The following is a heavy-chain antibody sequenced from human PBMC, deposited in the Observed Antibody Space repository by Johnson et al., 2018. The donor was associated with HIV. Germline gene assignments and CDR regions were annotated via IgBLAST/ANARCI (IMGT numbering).Heavy chain of an antibody. CDR3: AKAWELLGRRAALDI. V-gene: IGHV3-23*04. Sequence: VQLVESGGGLVKPGGSLKLSCAVSGFTFSDHYMSWMRQTPGKGLEWVSAISGSGGSTYYADSVKGRFTISRDNSKNTLYLQMNSLRAEDTAVYYCAKAWELLGRRAALDIWGQGTMVTVSS. J-gene: IGHJ3*02. CDR1: GFTFSDHY. D-gene: IGHD1-26*01. CDR2: ISGSGGST.